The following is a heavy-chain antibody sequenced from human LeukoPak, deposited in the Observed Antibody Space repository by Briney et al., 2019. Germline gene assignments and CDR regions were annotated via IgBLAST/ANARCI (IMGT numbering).Heavy chain of an antibody. CDR2: ISYDGNNK. V-gene: IGHV3-30-3*01. J-gene: IGHJ4*02. CDR3: AKEFEIVGATTAFDY. D-gene: IGHD1-26*01. CDR1: GFTFSSYA. Sequence: PGGSLRLSCAASGFTFSSYAMHWVRQAPGKGLEWVAVISYDGNNKYYADSVKGRFTISRDNSKNTLYLQMNSLRAEDTAVYYCAKEFEIVGATTAFDYWGQGTLVTVSS.